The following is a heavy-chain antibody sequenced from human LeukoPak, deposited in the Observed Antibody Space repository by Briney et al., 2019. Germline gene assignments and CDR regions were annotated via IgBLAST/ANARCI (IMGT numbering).Heavy chain of an antibody. Sequence: PGRSLRLSCAASGFTFSSYAMHWVRQAPGKGLEWVAVISYDGSNKYYADSVKGRFTISRGNSKNTLYLQMNSLRAEDTAVYYCASIHCGGDCYSVDAFDIWGQGTMVTVSS. D-gene: IGHD2-21*02. CDR3: ASIHCGGDCYSVDAFDI. J-gene: IGHJ3*02. CDR2: ISYDGSNK. V-gene: IGHV3-30-3*01. CDR1: GFTFSSYA.